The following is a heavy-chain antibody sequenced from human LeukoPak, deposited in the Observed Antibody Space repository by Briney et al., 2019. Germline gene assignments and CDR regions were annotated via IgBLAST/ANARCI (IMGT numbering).Heavy chain of an antibody. V-gene: IGHV3-30*18. D-gene: IGHD6-6*01. J-gene: IGHJ4*02. CDR3: AKFEYSSSSADY. Sequence: HPGGSLRLSCAASGFTFSTYGIHWVRQAPGKGLEWVAVISYDGSIKYYADSVKGRFTIPRDNSKNTLYLQMNSLRAEDTAVYYCAKFEYSSSSADYWGQGTLVTVSS. CDR1: GFTFSTYG. CDR2: ISYDGSIK.